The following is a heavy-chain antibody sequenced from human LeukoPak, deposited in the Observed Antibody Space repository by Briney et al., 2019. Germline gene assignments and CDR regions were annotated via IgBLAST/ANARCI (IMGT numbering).Heavy chain of an antibody. D-gene: IGHD1-26*01. Sequence: GASVKVSCKAAGYTFVSHGISWVRLAPGQGLEWMGWISAYNGDTKYAQKFQARVTMTTDTSTSTAYMELRTLRSDDTAVYYCAKNRGAGSHYYYHMNVWGKGTTVTVSS. J-gene: IGHJ6*03. V-gene: IGHV1-18*01. CDR1: GYTFVSHG. CDR3: AKNRGAGSHYYYHMNV. CDR2: ISAYNGDT.